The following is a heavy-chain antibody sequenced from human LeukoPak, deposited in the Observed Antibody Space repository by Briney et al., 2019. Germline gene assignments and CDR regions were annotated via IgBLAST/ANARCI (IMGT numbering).Heavy chain of an antibody. CDR3: ARDQYYFGSGREHYFDC. CDR2: ISSSSSSI. Sequence: PGGSLRLSCAASGFTSSSYEMNWVRQAPGKGLEWVSKISSSSSSIYYEDSVKGRFTISRDNSKNTLYLQMNSLRAEDTAVYYCARDQYYFGSGREHYFDCWGQGTLVTVSS. D-gene: IGHD3-10*01. V-gene: IGHV3-48*01. J-gene: IGHJ4*02. CDR1: GFTSSSYE.